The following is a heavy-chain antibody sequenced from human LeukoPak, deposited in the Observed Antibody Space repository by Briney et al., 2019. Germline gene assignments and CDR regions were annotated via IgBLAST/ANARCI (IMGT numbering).Heavy chain of an antibody. Sequence: GRSLRISCAASGFTFSSYGMHWVRQAPGKGLEWVAVISYDGSNKYYADSVKGRFTISRDNSKNTLYLQMNSLRAEDTAVYYCAKDYDDIVVVVAGYYYYYGMDVWGQGTTVTVSS. V-gene: IGHV3-30*18. J-gene: IGHJ6*02. D-gene: IGHD2-15*01. CDR1: GFTFSSYG. CDR2: ISYDGSNK. CDR3: AKDYDDIVVVVAGYYYYYGMDV.